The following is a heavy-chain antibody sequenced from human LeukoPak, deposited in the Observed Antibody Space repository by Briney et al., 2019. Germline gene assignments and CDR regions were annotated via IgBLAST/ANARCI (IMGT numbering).Heavy chain of an antibody. J-gene: IGHJ4*02. CDR3: AREGDSSGYPGIIDY. CDR2: IYTSGST. V-gene: IGHV4-4*07. CDR1: GGPISSYY. D-gene: IGHD3-22*01. Sequence: PSETLSLTCTVSGGPISSYYWSWIRQPAGKGLEWIGRIYTSGSTNYNPSLKSRVTMSVDTSKNQFSLKLSSVTAADTAVYYCAREGDSSGYPGIIDYWGQGTLVTVSS.